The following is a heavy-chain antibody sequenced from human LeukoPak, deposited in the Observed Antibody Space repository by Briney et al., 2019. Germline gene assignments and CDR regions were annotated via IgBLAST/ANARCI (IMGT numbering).Heavy chain of an antibody. D-gene: IGHD6-19*01. J-gene: IGHJ4*02. V-gene: IGHV3-33*01. CDR3: ARTKWLEAIDY. Sequence: PGGSLRLSCAASGFTFSSYGMHWVRQAPGKGLEWVAVIWYDGSNKYYADSVKGRFTISRDNAKSSLYLQMNSLRAEDTAAYYCARTKWLEAIDYWGQGTLVTVSS. CDR2: IWYDGSNK. CDR1: GFTFSSYG.